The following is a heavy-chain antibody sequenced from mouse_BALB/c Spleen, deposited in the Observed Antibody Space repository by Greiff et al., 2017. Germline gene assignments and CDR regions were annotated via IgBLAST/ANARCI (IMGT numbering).Heavy chain of an antibody. V-gene: IGHV2-9*02. CDR2: IWAGGST. D-gene: IGHD2-4*01. CDR1: GFSLTSYG. Sequence: VKLQESGPGLVAPSQSLSITCTVSGFSLTSYGVHWVRQPPGKGLEWLGVIWAGGSTNYNSALMSRLSISKDNSKSQVFLKMNSLQTDDTAMYYCARYDYGGAMDYWGQGTSVTVSS. CDR3: ARYDYGGAMDY. J-gene: IGHJ4*01.